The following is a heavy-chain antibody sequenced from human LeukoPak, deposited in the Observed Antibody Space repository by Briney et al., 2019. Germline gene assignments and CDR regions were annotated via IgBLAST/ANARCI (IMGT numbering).Heavy chain of an antibody. D-gene: IGHD3-22*01. CDR2: IIPIFGTA. Sequence: VASVEVSCKASGGTFSSYAISWVRQAPGQGLEWMGGIIPIFGTANYAQKFQGRVTITTDETTSTAYMELSSLRSEDTAVYYCARGYDSSGYYGAFDIWGQGTMVTVSS. CDR1: GGTFSSYA. CDR3: ARGYDSSGYYGAFDI. J-gene: IGHJ3*02. V-gene: IGHV1-69*05.